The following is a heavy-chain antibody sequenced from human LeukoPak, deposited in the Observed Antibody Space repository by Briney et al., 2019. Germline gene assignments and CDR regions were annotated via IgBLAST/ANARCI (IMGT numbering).Heavy chain of an antibody. V-gene: IGHV3-48*03. J-gene: IGHJ4*02. CDR3: AKEYTGTFSPFPSYFDN. CDR2: ISGSGRTI. CDR1: GFTFSSYE. D-gene: IGHD1-26*01. Sequence: GGSLRLSCAASGFTFSSYEMNWVRQAPGQGLESVSYISGSGRTIYYANSVKGRFTISRDNAKNSLYLQMNSLRAEDTAIYYCAKEYTGTFSPFPSYFDNWGQGTLVTVSS.